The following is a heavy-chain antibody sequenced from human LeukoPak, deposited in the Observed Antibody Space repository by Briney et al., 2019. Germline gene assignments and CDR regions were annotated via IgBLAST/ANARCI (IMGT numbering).Heavy chain of an antibody. D-gene: IGHD6-19*01. CDR1: GFTVSNTY. CDR2: IYSGGGT. CDR3: ARGIAVRLDAFDI. V-gene: IGHV3-53*01. J-gene: IGHJ3*02. Sequence: GGSLRLSCAASGFTVSNTYMSWVRQAPGKGLEWVSLIYSGGGTYHADSVKGRFTISRDNSKNTLYLQMNSLRVEDTAVYYCARGIAVRLDAFDIWGQGTMVTVSS.